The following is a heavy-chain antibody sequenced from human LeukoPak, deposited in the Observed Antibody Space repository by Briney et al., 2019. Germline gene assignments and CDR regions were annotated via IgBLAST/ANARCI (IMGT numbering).Heavy chain of an antibody. V-gene: IGHV1-69*13. D-gene: IGHD3-22*01. J-gene: IGHJ4*02. CDR1: GGTFSSYA. CDR2: IIPIVGTA. Sequence: SVKVSCKASGGTFSSYAISWVRQAPGQGREWMGGIIPIVGTANYAQKFQGRVTIPPDESTSTAYMELRSQRSEDTAVYYCARDLTNCCDNSGYAHWGQGTLVTVSS. CDR3: ARDLTNCCDNSGYAH.